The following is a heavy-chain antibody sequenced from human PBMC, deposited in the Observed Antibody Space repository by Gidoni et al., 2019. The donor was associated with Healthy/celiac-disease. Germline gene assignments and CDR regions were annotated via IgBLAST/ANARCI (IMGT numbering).Heavy chain of an antibody. J-gene: IGHJ6*02. CDR3: ARDWRPKEMATIVEYYYGMDV. Sequence: EVQLVESGGGLVQPGGSLRLSCAASGFTFSSYSMNWVVQAPGKGLEWVSYISSSSSTIYYADSVKGRFTISRDNAKNSLYLQMNSLRAEDTAVYYCARDWRPKEMATIVEYYYGMDVWGQGTTVTVSS. D-gene: IGHD5-12*01. CDR1: GFTFSSYS. CDR2: ISSSSSTI. V-gene: IGHV3-48*01.